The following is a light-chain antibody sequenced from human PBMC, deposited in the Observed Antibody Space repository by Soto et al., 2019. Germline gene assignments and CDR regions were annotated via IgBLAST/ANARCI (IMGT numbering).Light chain of an antibody. J-gene: IGLJ3*02. V-gene: IGLV2-14*03. Sequence: QSVLTQPASVSGSPEQSITISCSGTSSDVGGYNYVSWYQHHPGKAPKLMIYYVSDRPSGVSNRFSGSKSGNTASLTISGLQAEDEADYYCSSYTSTNTWVFGGGTKVTVL. CDR2: YVS. CDR1: SSDVGGYNY. CDR3: SSYTSTNTWV.